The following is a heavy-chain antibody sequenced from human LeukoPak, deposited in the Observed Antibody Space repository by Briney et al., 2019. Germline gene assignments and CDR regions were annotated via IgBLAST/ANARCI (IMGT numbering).Heavy chain of an antibody. CDR1: GFTFDDYA. CDR2: ISWKSDII. V-gene: IGHV3-9*01. CDR3: VKSFYASPPAGMDV. D-gene: IGHD2-2*01. Sequence: GGSLRLSCAASGFTFDDYAMHWVRQVPGKGLEWVSTISWKSDIIGYADSVKGRFTISRDNAKSSLYLQMNSLRVEDTALYYCVKSFYASPPAGMDVWGQGTTVTVSS. J-gene: IGHJ6*02.